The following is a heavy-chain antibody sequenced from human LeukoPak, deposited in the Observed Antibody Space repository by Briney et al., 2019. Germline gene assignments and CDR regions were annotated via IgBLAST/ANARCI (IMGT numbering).Heavy chain of an antibody. D-gene: IGHD2-21*01. Sequence: GRSLRLSCAASGFTFSSYAMHWVRQAPGKGLEWVAVISYDGSNKYYADSVKGRFTISRDNSKNTLYLQMNSLRAEDTAVYYCARDGEGYGMDVWGQGTTVTVSS. CDR1: GFTFSSYA. CDR3: ARDGEGYGMDV. J-gene: IGHJ6*02. CDR2: ISYDGSNK. V-gene: IGHV3-30-3*01.